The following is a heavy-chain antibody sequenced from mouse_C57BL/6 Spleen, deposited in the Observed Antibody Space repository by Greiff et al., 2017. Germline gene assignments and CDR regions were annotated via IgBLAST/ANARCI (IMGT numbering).Heavy chain of an antibody. V-gene: IGHV1-82*01. Sequence: QVQLQQSGPELVKPGASVKISCKASGYAFSSSWMNWVKQRPGKGLEWIGRIYPGDGDTNYNGKFKGKAKLTADKSSSTAYMQLSSLTSEDSAVYFCARGEAYDGYYWGQGTLVTVSA. CDR2: IYPGDGDT. CDR3: ARGEAYDGYY. D-gene: IGHD2-3*01. J-gene: IGHJ3*01. CDR1: GYAFSSSW.